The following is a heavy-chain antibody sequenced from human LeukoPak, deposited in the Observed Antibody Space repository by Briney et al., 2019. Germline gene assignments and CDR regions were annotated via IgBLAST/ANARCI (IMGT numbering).Heavy chain of an antibody. J-gene: IGHJ4*02. V-gene: IGHV3-66*04. CDR1: GFTVSSNY. CDR2: IYSGGST. D-gene: IGHD6-19*01. Sequence: GGSLRLSFAASGFTVSSNYMSWVRQAPGKGLEGVAVIYSGGSTYYADSVNCRFTISRDNSKNTLYLQMNSLRAEDTAVYYCARRQAVAGICFDYWGQGTLVTVSS. CDR3: ARRQAVAGICFDY.